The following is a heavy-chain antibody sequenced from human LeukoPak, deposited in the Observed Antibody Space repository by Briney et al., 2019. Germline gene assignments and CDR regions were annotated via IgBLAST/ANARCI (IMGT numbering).Heavy chain of an antibody. Sequence: PSETLSLTCTVSGGSISSGGYYWSWIRQHPGEGLEWIGYIYYSGSTYYNPSLKSRVTISVDTSKNQFSLKLSSVTAADTAVYYCARSWSSGYADYYYYYGMDVWGQGTTVTVSS. J-gene: IGHJ6*02. V-gene: IGHV4-31*03. CDR1: GGSISSGGYY. D-gene: IGHD5-12*01. CDR3: ARSWSSGYADYYYYYGMDV. CDR2: IYYSGST.